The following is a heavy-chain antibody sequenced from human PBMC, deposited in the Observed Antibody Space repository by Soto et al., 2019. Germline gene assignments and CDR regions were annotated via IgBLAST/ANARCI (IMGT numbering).Heavy chain of an antibody. V-gene: IGHV4-31*03. CDR1: GGSISSGGYY. CDR2: IYYSGST. Sequence: PSETLSLTCTVSGGSISSGGYYWSWIRQHPGKGLEWIGYIYYSGSTYYNPSLKSRVTISVDTSKNQFSLKLSSVTAADMAVYYCATHGGGYSYGEYYYYGMDVWGQGTTVTVSS. D-gene: IGHD5-18*01. J-gene: IGHJ6*02. CDR3: ATHGGGYSYGEYYYYGMDV.